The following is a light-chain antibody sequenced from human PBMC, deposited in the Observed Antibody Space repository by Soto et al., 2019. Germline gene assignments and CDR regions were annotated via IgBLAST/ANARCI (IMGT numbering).Light chain of an antibody. CDR3: QQNNTYWT. V-gene: IGKV1-5*03. Sequence: DIQMTQTASARSAFVGAVFTMACRASQSISNWLAWYQQKPGKAPKILIYKASSLESGVPSRFIGGGSGTEFTLTISSLQPDDFATYYCQQNNTYWTFGQGTKVDIK. CDR2: KAS. CDR1: QSISNW. J-gene: IGKJ1*01.